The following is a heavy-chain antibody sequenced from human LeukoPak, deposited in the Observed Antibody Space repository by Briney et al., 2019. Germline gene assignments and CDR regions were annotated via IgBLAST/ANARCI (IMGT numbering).Heavy chain of an antibody. Sequence: SETLSLTCTVFGYSISSGYYWGWIRQPPGKGLEWIGSIYHSGSTYYNPSLKSRVTISVDTSKNQFSLKLSSVTAADTAVYYCARDRGDSSSSVWFDPWGQGTLVTVSS. J-gene: IGHJ5*02. CDR1: GYSISSGYY. CDR3: ARDRGDSSSSVWFDP. V-gene: IGHV4-38-2*02. CDR2: IYHSGST. D-gene: IGHD6-6*01.